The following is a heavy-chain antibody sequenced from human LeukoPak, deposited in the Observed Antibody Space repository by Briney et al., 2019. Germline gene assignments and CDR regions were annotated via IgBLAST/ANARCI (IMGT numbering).Heavy chain of an antibody. CDR2: IYYSGST. J-gene: IGHJ4*02. CDR3: ARVSLSSGWLD. CDR1: GGSISSYY. V-gene: IGHV4-59*01. D-gene: IGHD6-19*01. Sequence: SETLSLTCTVSGGSISSYYWSWIRQPPGKGLEWIGYIYYSGSTNYNPSLKSRVTISVDTSKNQFSLKLSSVTAAGTAVYYCARVSLSSGWLDWGQGTLVTVSS.